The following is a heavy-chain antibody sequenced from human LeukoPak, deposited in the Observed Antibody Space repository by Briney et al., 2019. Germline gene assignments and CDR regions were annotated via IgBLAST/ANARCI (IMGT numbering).Heavy chain of an antibody. J-gene: IGHJ4*02. CDR1: GYTFTSYY. V-gene: IGHV1-46*01. CDR2: INPSGGST. D-gene: IGHD3-22*01. Sequence: ASVKVSCKASGYTFTSYYMHWVRQAPGQGLEWMGIINPSGGSTSYAQKFQGRVTMTRDTSTSTVYMELSSLRSEDTAAYYCARGSYYYDSSDRGYFDYWGQGTLVTVSS. CDR3: ARGSYYYDSSDRGYFDY.